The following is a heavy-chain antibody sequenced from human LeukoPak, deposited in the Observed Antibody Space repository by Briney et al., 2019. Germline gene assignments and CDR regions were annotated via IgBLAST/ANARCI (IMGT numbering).Heavy chain of an antibody. D-gene: IGHD3-3*01. Sequence: ASVKVSCKASGGTFSSYAISWVRQAPGQGLDWMGGIIPIFGTANYAQKFQGRVTITTDESTSTAYMELSSLRSEDTAVYYCARGRSPIFGVVTSWGQGTLVTVSS. CDR1: GGTFSSYA. J-gene: IGHJ5*02. CDR3: ARGRSPIFGVVTS. CDR2: IIPIFGTA. V-gene: IGHV1-69*05.